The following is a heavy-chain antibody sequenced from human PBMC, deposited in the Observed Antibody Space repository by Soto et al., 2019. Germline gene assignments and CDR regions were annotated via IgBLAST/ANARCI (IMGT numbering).Heavy chain of an antibody. Sequence: QVQLQESGPGLVKPSQTLSLTCTVSGGSISSGGYYWSWIRQHPGKGLEWIGYIYYSGSTYYNPSLQSRVTIPLDTSKNQFSLKLSSVTAADTAVYYCASSIAAARWDWFDPWGQGTLVTVSS. J-gene: IGHJ5*02. CDR3: ASSIAAARWDWFDP. D-gene: IGHD6-13*01. CDR2: IYYSGST. CDR1: GGSISSGGYY. V-gene: IGHV4-31*03.